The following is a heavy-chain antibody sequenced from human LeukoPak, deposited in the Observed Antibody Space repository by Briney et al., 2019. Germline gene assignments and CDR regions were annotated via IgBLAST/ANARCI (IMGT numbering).Heavy chain of an antibody. CDR1: GFTFSNAW. CDR2: IKSKPVGETT. D-gene: IGHD2-21*02. J-gene: IGHJ4*02. V-gene: IGHV3-15*01. Sequence: GGSLRLSCAASGFTFSNAWMNWVRQAPGKELEWVGRIKSKPVGETTSYAAPVIGRFTISRDDSRNTVYLQMNSLKTEDTALYYCTTCGGDCYFNYWGQGTLVTVSS. CDR3: TTCGGDCYFNY.